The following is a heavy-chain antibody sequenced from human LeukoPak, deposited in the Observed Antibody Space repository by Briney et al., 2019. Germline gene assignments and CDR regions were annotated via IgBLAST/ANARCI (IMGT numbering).Heavy chain of an antibody. Sequence: GGSLRLSCAAFGFTFSNYGMHWVRQAPGKGLEWVAVIWYDGRNQYYADSVKGRFTISRDNSKNTLYLQMNSLRAEDTAVYYCATESGTYSGTCFDYWGQGNLVTVSS. V-gene: IGHV3-33*01. J-gene: IGHJ4*02. D-gene: IGHD1-26*01. CDR3: ATESGTYSGTCFDY. CDR2: IWYDGRNQ. CDR1: GFTFSNYG.